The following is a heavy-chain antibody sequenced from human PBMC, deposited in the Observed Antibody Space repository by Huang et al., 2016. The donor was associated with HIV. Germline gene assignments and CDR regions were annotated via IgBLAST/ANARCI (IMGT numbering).Heavy chain of an antibody. V-gene: IGHV3-30-3*01. J-gene: IGHJ4*02. CDR3: ARSMTTVTTLDY. CDR1: GFSFSSYA. CDR2: ISYDGINT. Sequence: QVQLVESGGGVVQPGRSLRLSCAASGFSFSSYAIHWVRQAPGKGLGWVAVISYDGINTYSADAVGGRFTPARDNAKNTLYLRMNSLRADDTAVYYCARSMTTVTTLDYWGQGTLVTVSS. D-gene: IGHD4-17*01.